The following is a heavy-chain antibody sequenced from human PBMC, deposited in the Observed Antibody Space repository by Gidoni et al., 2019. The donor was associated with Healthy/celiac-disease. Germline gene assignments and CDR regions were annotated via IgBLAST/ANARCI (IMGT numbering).Heavy chain of an antibody. V-gene: IGHV3-15*01. D-gene: IGHD3-22*01. CDR1: GFTVSNAW. CDR2: IKSKTDGGTT. J-gene: IGHJ4*02. Sequence: EVQLVESGGGLVKPGGSLRRSCAASGFTVSNAWMSWVRQAPGKGLELVGRIKSKTDGGTTDYAAPVKGRFTISRDDSKNTLYLQMNSLKTEDTAVYYCTTTYYYDSSDYWGQGTLVTVSS. CDR3: TTTYYYDSSDY.